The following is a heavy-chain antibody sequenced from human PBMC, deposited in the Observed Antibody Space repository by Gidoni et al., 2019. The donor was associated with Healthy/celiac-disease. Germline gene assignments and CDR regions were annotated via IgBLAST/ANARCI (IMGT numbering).Heavy chain of an antibody. V-gene: IGHV1-69*01. CDR1: GGSFSSYA. Sequence: QVQLVQSVAEVKKPGSSVKVSCRASGGSFSSYAISWGRQAPGQGLGWMGGNLPSFGTADYEPKFQGRVTITADESTSTAYMELSSLRSEDTAVYYCASRLTAVAATEFDYWGQGTLVTVSS. D-gene: IGHD2-15*01. CDR2: NLPSFGTA. J-gene: IGHJ4*02. CDR3: ASRLTAVAATEFDY.